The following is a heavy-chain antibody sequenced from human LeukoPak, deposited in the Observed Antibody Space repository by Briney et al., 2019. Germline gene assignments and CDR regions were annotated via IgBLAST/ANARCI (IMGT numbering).Heavy chain of an antibody. CDR2: IWYDGTNI. CDR1: GFTFNNYG. J-gene: IGHJ4*02. CDR3: AKDGGTSVGDYFHS. Sequence: GGSLRLSCAASGFTFNNYGMHWVRQAPRKGLEWVAVIWYDGTNIYYTDSVKGRFTISRDNSKNTLDLQMNSLRAEDTAVYYCAKDGGTSVGDYFHSWGQGTLVTVSS. D-gene: IGHD1-7*01. V-gene: IGHV3-33*03.